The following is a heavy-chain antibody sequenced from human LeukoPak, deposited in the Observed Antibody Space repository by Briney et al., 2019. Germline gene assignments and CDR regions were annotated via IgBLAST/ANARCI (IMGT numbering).Heavy chain of an antibody. CDR2: IYYGGTT. Sequence: PSATLSFTCTVSGASISSYYWSWIRPPPGKGLEWRGYIYYGGTTNYNPSINRPATISADTSKNQFSLKLRSVTAARPAVYYCARDWRADCGGYCYSYYFDFWGQGTLVTVSS. CDR3: ARDWRADCGGYCYSYYFDF. D-gene: IGHD2-21*02. CDR1: GASISSYY. V-gene: IGHV4-59*12. J-gene: IGHJ4*01.